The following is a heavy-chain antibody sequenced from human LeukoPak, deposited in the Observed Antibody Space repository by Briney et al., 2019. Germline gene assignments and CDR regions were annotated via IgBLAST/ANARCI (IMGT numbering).Heavy chain of an antibody. Sequence: SETLSLTCTVSGGSISSYYWSWRRQPAGKGVEWMGRIYTGGSTNYNPSLKSRVTISVDTSKNQFSPKLSSVTATDTAMYYCARGGLMWGQGTLVTVSS. CDR2: IYTGGST. J-gene: IGHJ4*02. CDR3: ARGGLM. V-gene: IGHV4-4*07. CDR1: GGSISSYY. D-gene: IGHD3-16*01.